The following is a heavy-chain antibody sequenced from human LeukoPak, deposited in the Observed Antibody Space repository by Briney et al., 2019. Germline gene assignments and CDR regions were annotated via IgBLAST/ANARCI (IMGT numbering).Heavy chain of an antibody. CDR2: ISSSGSAI. CDR1: GFTFSSFN. J-gene: IGHJ4*02. CDR3: ARDHWSPPSY. D-gene: IGHD2-8*02. V-gene: IGHV3-48*01. Sequence: GGSLRLSCAASGFTFSSFNMNWVRQAPGKGLEWVSNISSSGSAIYYADSVKGRFTISRDNAKNSLYLQMDSLRAEDTAMYYCARDHWSPPSYWGQGTLVTVSS.